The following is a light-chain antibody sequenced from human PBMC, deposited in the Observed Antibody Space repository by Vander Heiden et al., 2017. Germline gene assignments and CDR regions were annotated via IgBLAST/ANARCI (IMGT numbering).Light chain of an antibody. V-gene: IGLV1-40*01. CDR2: DNN. J-gene: IGLJ3*02. Sequence: QSVLTPPPSVSAAPGQGVTISCPGRRSNIGTGYDVHWYQQRRGTAPKLLIYDNNNRPSGVPARFSGSKSGTSVSLAITGLQAEDEADYYCQAYDSRVSGWVFGGGTRLTVL. CDR3: QAYDSRVSGWV. CDR1: RSNIGTGYD.